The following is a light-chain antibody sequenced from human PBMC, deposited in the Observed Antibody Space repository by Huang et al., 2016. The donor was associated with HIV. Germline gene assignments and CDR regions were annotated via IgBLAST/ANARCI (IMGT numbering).Light chain of an antibody. CDR2: AAS. V-gene: IGKV1-33*01. J-gene: IGKJ5*01. CDR3: QQYDNLPIT. CDR1: QDISTD. Sequence: DIQMTQSPSSLSASVGDRVTITCQASQDISTDLNWYQQKPGKAPKVLIYAASNLETGVPSRFSGSGSGTNFTFTISSLQPEDIATYYCQQYDNLPITFGQGTRLEI.